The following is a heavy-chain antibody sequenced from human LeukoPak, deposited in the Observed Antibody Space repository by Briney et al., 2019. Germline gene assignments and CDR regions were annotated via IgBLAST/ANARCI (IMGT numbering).Heavy chain of an antibody. Sequence: GSLRLSCAASGFTFSSYAMSWVRQAPGKGLEWVSAISGSGGSTYYADSVKGRFTISRDNSKNTLYLQMNSLRAEDTAVYYCAKDNFIWSGYLLDDAFDIWGQGTMVTVSS. D-gene: IGHD3-3*01. CDR1: GFTFSSYA. CDR3: AKDNFIWSGYLLDDAFDI. CDR2: ISGSGGST. J-gene: IGHJ3*02. V-gene: IGHV3-23*01.